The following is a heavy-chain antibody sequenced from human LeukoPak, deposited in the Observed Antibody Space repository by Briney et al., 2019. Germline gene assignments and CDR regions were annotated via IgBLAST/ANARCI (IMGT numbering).Heavy chain of an antibody. J-gene: IGHJ4*02. Sequence: GGSLRLSCSASGFTLRSYSMHWVRQAPGKGLEYVSGISSIGGGTYYADSVKGRFTISRDNSKNTVYLQMNSLRVEDTAVYYCARGDVVYVYWGQGTLVTVSS. D-gene: IGHD5/OR15-5a*01. CDR1: GFTLRSYS. CDR3: ARGDVVYVY. V-gene: IGHV3-64*04. CDR2: ISSIGGGT.